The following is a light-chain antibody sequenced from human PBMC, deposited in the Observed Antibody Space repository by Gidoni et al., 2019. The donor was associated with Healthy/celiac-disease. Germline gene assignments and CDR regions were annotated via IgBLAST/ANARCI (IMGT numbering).Light chain of an antibody. CDR3: QQGVT. CDR2: DAS. Sequence: DILLTQSPATLSLSPGERATLSCRDSQSVSSYLAWYQQKPGQAPRLLIYDASNRATGIPARFSGSGSGTDFTLTISSLEAEDFAVYYCQQGVTFGGXTKVEIK. J-gene: IGKJ4*01. CDR1: QSVSSY. V-gene: IGKV3-11*01.